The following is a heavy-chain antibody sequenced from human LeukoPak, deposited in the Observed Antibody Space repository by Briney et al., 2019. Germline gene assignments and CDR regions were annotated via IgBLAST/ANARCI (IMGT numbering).Heavy chain of an antibody. CDR2: IYTSGST. CDR3: ARGVYDSSGYLFDY. Sequence: SETLSLTCTVSGGSISSYYWSWIRQPAGKGLEWIGRIYTSGSTNYNPSLKSRVTMSVDTSKNQFSLKLSSVTAADTAVYYVARGVYDSSGYLFDYWGQGTLVTVSS. CDR1: GGSISSYY. J-gene: IGHJ4*02. V-gene: IGHV4-4*07. D-gene: IGHD3-22*01.